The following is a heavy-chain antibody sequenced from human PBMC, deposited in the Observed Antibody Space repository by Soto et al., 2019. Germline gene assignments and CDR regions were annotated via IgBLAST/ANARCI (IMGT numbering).Heavy chain of an antibody. J-gene: IGHJ4*02. V-gene: IGHV3-15*01. CDR1: GRTFRRAR. CDR3: TTAPVTMLVVVPALG. Sequence: GSLRLSYGGSGRTFRRARMTGCRQAPGKRLEWVGHIKSTSDGGTTEYAALVEGRFTISRDDSENTLYLQMYSLKSEDTAVYYCTTAPVTMLVVVPALGWGQGP. CDR2: IKSTSDGGTT. D-gene: IGHD3-22*01.